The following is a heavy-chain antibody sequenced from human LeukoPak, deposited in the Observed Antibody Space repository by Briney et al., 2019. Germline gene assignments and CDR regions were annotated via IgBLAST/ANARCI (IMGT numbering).Heavy chain of an antibody. CDR1: GFTFSANW. CDR3: AKERGTAGECAFDI. D-gene: IGHD3-10*01. Sequence: PGGSLRLSCAASGFTFSANWISWLRRAPGKGLEWVANIKPDGRQKYYVDSVNGRFTISRDNAKNSLYLQMNSLRAEDTAVYYCAKERGTAGECAFDIWGQGTLVTVS. CDR2: IKPDGRQK. V-gene: IGHV3-7*03. J-gene: IGHJ3*02.